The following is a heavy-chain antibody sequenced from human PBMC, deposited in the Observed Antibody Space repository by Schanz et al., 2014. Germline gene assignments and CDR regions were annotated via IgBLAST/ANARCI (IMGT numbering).Heavy chain of an antibody. D-gene: IGHD1-26*01. CDR3: ARRETKTESAVDV. CDR1: GDTFSNYA. CDR2: IIPMFPSA. V-gene: IGHV1-69*12. J-gene: IGHJ3*01. Sequence: QVQLVQSGAEVKKPGSSVKVSCKTSGDTFSNYAINWVRQAPGQGLEWMGGIIPMFPSAKYGQNFQGRVTITADESTSTAYLDLSSLRSEDTAVYYCARRETKTESAVDVWGQGTMVTVSS.